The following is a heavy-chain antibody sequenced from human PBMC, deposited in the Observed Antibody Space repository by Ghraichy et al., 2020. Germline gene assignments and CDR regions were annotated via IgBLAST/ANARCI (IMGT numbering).Heavy chain of an antibody. CDR1: GGSISSSEYF. D-gene: IGHD3-10*01. CDR2: VYFSGST. CDR3: AGHPRYGSGSYSFDL. V-gene: IGHV4-39*01. Sequence: SETLSLTCIVSGGSISSSEYFWGWVRQPPGQGLEWIGSVYFSGSTLYNPSLKSRATISFDTSKNDYSLRLSSLTAADTAVYYCAGHPRYGSGSYSFDLWGPGTLVTVSS. J-gene: IGHJ4*02.